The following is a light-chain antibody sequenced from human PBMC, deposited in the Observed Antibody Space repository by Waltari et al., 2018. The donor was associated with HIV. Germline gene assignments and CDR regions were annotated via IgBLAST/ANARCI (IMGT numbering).Light chain of an antibody. CDR2: EVS. V-gene: IGLV2-23*02. Sequence: QSALTQPASVSGSPGQSITISCTGTSSDVGSYNLVSWYQQHPGKAPKLMIYEVSKRPSGVSNRFSGSKSGKTASLTSSGLQAEDEADYYCCSYAGSNTWVFGGGTKLTVL. CDR1: SSDVGSYNL. CDR3: CSYAGSNTWV. J-gene: IGLJ3*02.